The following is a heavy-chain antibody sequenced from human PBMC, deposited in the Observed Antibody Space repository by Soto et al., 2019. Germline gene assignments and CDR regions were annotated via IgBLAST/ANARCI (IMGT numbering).Heavy chain of an antibody. Sequence: QVQLVQSGAEVKKPGASVKVSCKASGYTFTSYAMHWVRQAPGQRLEWMGWINAGNGNTKYSQKFQGRVTITRDTSASPAYMELSSLRSEDTAVYYCAKDYYHSSGHYPPALLFDYCGQGTLVTVSS. CDR3: AKDYYHSSGHYPPALLFDY. J-gene: IGHJ4*02. D-gene: IGHD3-22*01. V-gene: IGHV1-3*01. CDR2: INAGNGNT. CDR1: GYTFTSYA.